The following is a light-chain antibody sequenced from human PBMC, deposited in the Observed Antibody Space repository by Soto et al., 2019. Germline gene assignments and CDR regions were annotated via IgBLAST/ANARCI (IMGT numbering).Light chain of an antibody. J-gene: IGLJ1*01. Sequence: QSVLTQPRSVSGSPGQPVTISCTGTSSDVGGYDFVSWYQQHPGKAPKLMIYGVNKRPSGVPDRFSGSKSGNTASLTISGLQAEDEAEYFCCSHVGGNIYVFGPGTKVTVL. CDR2: GVN. CDR3: CSHVGGNIYV. V-gene: IGLV2-11*01. CDR1: SSDVGGYDF.